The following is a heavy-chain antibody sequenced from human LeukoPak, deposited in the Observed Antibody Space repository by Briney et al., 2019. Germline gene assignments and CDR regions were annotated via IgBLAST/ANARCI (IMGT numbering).Heavy chain of an antibody. D-gene: IGHD4-23*01. J-gene: IGHJ5*02. Sequence: SVKVSCKAPGGTFSSYAISWVRQAPGQGLEWMGRIIPIFGTANYAQKFQGRVTITTDESTSTAYMELSSLRSEDTAVYYCARDLEAVVTPGPFDPWGQGTLVTVSS. V-gene: IGHV1-69*05. CDR3: ARDLEAVVTPGPFDP. CDR2: IIPIFGTA. CDR1: GGTFSSYA.